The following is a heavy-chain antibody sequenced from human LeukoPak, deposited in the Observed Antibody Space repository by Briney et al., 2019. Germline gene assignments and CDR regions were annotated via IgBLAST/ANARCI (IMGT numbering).Heavy chain of an antibody. D-gene: IGHD3-10*01. J-gene: IGHJ4*02. CDR2: INHSGST. Sequence: SETLSLTCAVYGGSFSGYYWSWIRQPPGKGLEWIGEINHSGSTNYNPSLKSRVTMSVDTSKNQFSLKLSSVTAADTAVYYCATDRRTSGGDFDYWGQGTLVTVSS. CDR3: ATDRRTSGGDFDY. V-gene: IGHV4-34*01. CDR1: GGSFSGYY.